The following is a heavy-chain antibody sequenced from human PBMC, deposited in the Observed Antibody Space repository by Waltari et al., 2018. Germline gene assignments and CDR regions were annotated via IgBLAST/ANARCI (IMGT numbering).Heavy chain of an antibody. CDR3: ASHERVVPVFIES. CDR1: GVSVSTPLLY. J-gene: IGHJ1*01. CDR2: VFHSGTT. V-gene: IGHV4-39*01. Sequence: KESGPRLVKPSETLSLNCTVSGVSVSTPLLYWTWIRQSPGKGPEWIASVFHSGTTYSNPSLRGRVSMSVDSDRGQFSLKLYPVTAADTAVYFCASHERVVPVFIESWGQGILVTVSS. D-gene: IGHD3-22*01.